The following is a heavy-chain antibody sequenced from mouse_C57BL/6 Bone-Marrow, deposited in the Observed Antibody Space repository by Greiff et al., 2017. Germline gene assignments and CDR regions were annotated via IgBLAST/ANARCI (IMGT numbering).Heavy chain of an antibody. CDR1: GYTFTSYG. D-gene: IGHD1-1*01. CDR2: IYPRSGNT. Sequence: QVQLQQSGAELARPGASVKLSCKASGYTFTSYGISWVKQRPGQGLEWIGEIYPRSGNTYYNDKFKGKATLTADKSSSTAYMELRSLPSADSVVSLDAEPYTWVVAAHWYFDVWGTGTTVTVSS. CDR3: AEPYTWVVAAHWYFDV. J-gene: IGHJ1*03. V-gene: IGHV1-81*01.